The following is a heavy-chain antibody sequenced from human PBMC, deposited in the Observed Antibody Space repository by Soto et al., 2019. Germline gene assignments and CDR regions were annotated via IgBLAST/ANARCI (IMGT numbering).Heavy chain of an antibody. CDR3: AKDRLRGVVNAVDI. J-gene: IGHJ3*02. Sequence: EVQLLESGGGLVQPGGSLRLSCAASGFTFSSYAMSWVRQAPGKGLEWVSDISGSGGSTYYADSVKGRFTISRDNSKNTLYLQMNRLRAEETAVYYCAKDRLRGVVNAVDIWGQGTMCTLSS. CDR2: ISGSGGST. D-gene: IGHD3-22*01. V-gene: IGHV3-23*01. CDR1: GFTFSSYA.